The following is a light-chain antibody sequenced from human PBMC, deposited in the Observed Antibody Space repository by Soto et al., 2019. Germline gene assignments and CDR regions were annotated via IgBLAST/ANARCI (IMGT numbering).Light chain of an antibody. J-gene: IGKJ5*01. CDR2: GAS. CDR1: QSVSSN. CDR3: QQYNNWPPIT. Sequence: EVVMTQSPVTLSASPGERATLSCRASQSVSSNLAWYQQKPGQAPRLLIYGASTRATGIPARFSGSGSGTEFTLTINSLQSEDFAVYYCQQYNNWPPITFGQGTRLEI. V-gene: IGKV3-15*01.